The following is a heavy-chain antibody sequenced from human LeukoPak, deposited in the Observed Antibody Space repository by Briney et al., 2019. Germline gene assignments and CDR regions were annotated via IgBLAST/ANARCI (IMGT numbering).Heavy chain of an antibody. Sequence: ASVKVSCKASGYTFTGYYMRWVRQAPGQGLEWMGWINPNSGGTNYAQKFQGRVTMTRDTSISTAYMELSRLRSDDTAVYYCARNGAYNWNSVWFDPWGQGTLVTVSS. D-gene: IGHD1-20*01. CDR2: INPNSGGT. J-gene: IGHJ5*02. CDR1: GYTFTGYY. V-gene: IGHV1-2*02. CDR3: ARNGAYNWNSVWFDP.